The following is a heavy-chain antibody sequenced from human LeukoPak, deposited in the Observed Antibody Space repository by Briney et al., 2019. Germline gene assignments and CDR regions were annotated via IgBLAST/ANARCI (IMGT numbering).Heavy chain of an antibody. CDR1: GFTFSSYG. Sequence: GRSLRLSCAASGFTFSSYGMHWVRQAPGKGLEWVAVISYDGSNKYYADSVKGRFTFSRDNSKNTLYLQMNSLRAEDTAVYYCAKGYCSSTSCYTDDYWGQGTLVTVSS. D-gene: IGHD2-2*02. CDR3: AKGYCSSTSCYTDDY. CDR2: ISYDGSNK. V-gene: IGHV3-30*18. J-gene: IGHJ4*02.